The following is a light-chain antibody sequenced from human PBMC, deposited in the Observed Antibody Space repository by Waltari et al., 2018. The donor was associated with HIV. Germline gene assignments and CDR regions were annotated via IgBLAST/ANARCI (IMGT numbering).Light chain of an antibody. CDR2: GAS. V-gene: IGKV1-27*01. CDR1: RDISND. CDR3: QNYDSAPVA. Sequence: DIQMSQAPSSLSASVGDRVTITCRASRDISNDLALYQQKSGEVPKLLIYGASALRSGVSSRFRGSGSGTEFTLTINGLQPEDVASYYCQNYDSAPVAFGQGTRLEI. J-gene: IGKJ5*01.